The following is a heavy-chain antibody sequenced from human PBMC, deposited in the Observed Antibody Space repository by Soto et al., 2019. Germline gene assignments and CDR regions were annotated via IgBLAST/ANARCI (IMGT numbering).Heavy chain of an antibody. D-gene: IGHD3-22*01. CDR2: VYHSGAT. CDR3: VRNGYYSLDA. Sequence: QVQLQESGPGLVRPSGTLSLTCAVSGDSIIGTGWWSWVRQSPGRGLDWIGEVYHSGATNYYPSLKSRVTISVDTSRNPFSLNLGSVTAADTAVYYSVRNGYYSLDAWGQGTMVTVSS. J-gene: IGHJ6*02. CDR1: GDSIIGTGW. V-gene: IGHV4-4*02.